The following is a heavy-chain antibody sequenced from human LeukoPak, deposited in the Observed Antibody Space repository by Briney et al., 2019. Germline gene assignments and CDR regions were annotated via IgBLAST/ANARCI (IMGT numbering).Heavy chain of an antibody. CDR3: ARVTSRDSGGCYYSLPY. Sequence: GESLKLSCKGSGYSFTSYWIAWVRQMPGKGLEWMGIIYPSDSKIRYSPSFQGQVTISADRSISTAYLQWSSLKASDTAMYYCARVTSRDSGGCYYSLPYWGQGTLVTVSS. D-gene: IGHD2-15*01. V-gene: IGHV5-51*01. CDR2: IYPSDSKI. CDR1: GYSFTSYW. J-gene: IGHJ4*02.